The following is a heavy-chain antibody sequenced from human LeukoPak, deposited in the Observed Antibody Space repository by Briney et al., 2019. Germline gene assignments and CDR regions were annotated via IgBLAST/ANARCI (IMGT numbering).Heavy chain of an antibody. CDR1: GGSFTGYY. Sequence: PSETLSLTCTVSGGSFTGYYWSWIRLTPGKGLEWIGEINHGGSTNYTPSLKSRVTISIDTSKNQFSLKLRSVTAADTAVYYCARLVRIAAATAYDYGMDVWGQGTTVTVSS. CDR2: INHGGST. D-gene: IGHD6-13*01. V-gene: IGHV4-34*01. J-gene: IGHJ6*02. CDR3: ARLVRIAAATAYDYGMDV.